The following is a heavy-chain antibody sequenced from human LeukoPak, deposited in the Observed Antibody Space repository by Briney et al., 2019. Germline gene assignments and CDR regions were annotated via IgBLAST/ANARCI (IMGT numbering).Heavy chain of an antibody. CDR2: IYYSGST. CDR1: GGSISSYY. CDR3: ARGDYYDSSGYFDY. Sequence: SETLSLTCTLSGGSISSYYWSWIRQPPGKGLEWIGYIYYSGSTNYNPSLKSRVTISVDTSKNQFSLKLSSVTAADTAVYYCARGDYYDSSGYFDYWGQGTLVTVSS. D-gene: IGHD3-22*01. J-gene: IGHJ4*02. V-gene: IGHV4-59*01.